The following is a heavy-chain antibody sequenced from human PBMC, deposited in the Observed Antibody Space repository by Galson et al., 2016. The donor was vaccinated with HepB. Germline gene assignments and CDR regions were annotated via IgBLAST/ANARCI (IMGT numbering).Heavy chain of an antibody. Sequence: SLRLSCAASGFTFSDFYMTWMRRAPGKSLGWVSYISHSSAFTDYADSVKGRFIISRDNAKNSLFLQMNTLRAEDTALYFCARGRAPKTLDTFDIWGQGTMVTVSS. CDR1: GFTFSDFY. J-gene: IGHJ3*02. CDR2: ISHSSAFT. CDR3: ARGRAPKTLDTFDI. V-gene: IGHV3-11*06.